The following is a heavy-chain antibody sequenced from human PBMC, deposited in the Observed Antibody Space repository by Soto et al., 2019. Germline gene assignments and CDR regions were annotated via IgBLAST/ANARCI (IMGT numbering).Heavy chain of an antibody. V-gene: IGHV3-33*01. CDR3: ARDPLRISNFFDL. D-gene: IGHD2-8*01. CDR1: GFTFNNYG. Sequence: QVQLVESGGGVVQPGRSLRLSCAASGFTFNNYGIHWVRQAPGKGLEWVAVIWFDSTNKYYVDSVKGRFTVSRDNSEDTVYVQMDSLTTEDTAVYYCARDPLRISNFFDLWGQGTMVTVSS. CDR2: IWFDSTNK. J-gene: IGHJ3*01.